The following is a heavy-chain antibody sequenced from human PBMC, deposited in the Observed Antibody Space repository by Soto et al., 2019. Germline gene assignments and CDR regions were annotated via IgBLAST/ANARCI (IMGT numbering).Heavy chain of an antibody. CDR2: ISYSRNT. CDR3: ARDRRNWIDT. CDR1: GDSISSVGYY. V-gene: IGHV4-31*03. J-gene: IGHJ5*02. Sequence: QVQLQESGPGLVKPSQTLSLTCTVSGDSISSVGYYWIWIRQHPGQGLEWIGYISYSRNTYYNPSLKSRITISVDTSKNQFYLQLSSVTAADTAVYYCARDRRNWIDTWGQGTLVTVSS.